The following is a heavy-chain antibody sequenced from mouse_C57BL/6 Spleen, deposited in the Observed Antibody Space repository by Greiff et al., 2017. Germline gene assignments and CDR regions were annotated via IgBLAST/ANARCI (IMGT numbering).Heavy chain of an antibody. CDR3: ARHAYYSNYFDY. CDR2: FYPGSGSI. D-gene: IGHD2-5*01. Sequence: VMLVESGAELVKPGASVKLSCKASGYTFTEYTIHWVKQRSGQGLEWIGWFYPGSGSIKYNEKFKDKATLTADKSSSTVYMELSRLTSEDSAVYVCARHAYYSNYFDYWGQGTTLTVSS. V-gene: IGHV1-62-2*01. J-gene: IGHJ2*01. CDR1: GYTFTEYT.